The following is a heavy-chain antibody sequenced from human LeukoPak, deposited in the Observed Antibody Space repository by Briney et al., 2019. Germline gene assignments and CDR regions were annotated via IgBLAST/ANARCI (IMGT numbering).Heavy chain of an antibody. Sequence: PSETLSLTCAVSGGSINNNHYYWGWIRQPPGKGLEWIGSIYYSGSTYYNPSLKSRITISVDTSKNQFSLKLSSVTAADTAVYYCARNSCPSGSCYDNRGYFDYWGQGTLVTVSS. CDR1: GGSINNNHYY. V-gene: IGHV4-39*07. D-gene: IGHD2-15*01. CDR3: ARNSCPSGSCYDNRGYFDY. CDR2: IYYSGST. J-gene: IGHJ4*02.